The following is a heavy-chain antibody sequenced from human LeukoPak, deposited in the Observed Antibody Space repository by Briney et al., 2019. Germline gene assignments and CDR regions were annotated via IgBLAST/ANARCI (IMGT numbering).Heavy chain of an antibody. J-gene: IGHJ3*02. D-gene: IGHD3-22*01. CDR2: MNPNSGNT. Sequence: GASVKVSCKASGYTFTSYDINWVRQATGQGLEWMGWMNPNSGNTGYAQKFQGRVTITRNTSISTAYMELSSLRSEDTAVYYCAKDLARDSEGAFDIWGQGTMVTVSS. CDR1: GYTFTSYD. CDR3: AKDLARDSEGAFDI. V-gene: IGHV1-8*03.